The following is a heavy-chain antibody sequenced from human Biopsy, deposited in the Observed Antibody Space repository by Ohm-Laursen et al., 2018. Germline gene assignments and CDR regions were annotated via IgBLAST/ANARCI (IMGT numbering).Heavy chain of an antibody. Sequence: SETLSLTCTVSGASIEDYYWTWIRQAPGKTLEWIASINYRGNTNYNPSLKSRVTMSAHTSTNQFSLKLTSVTAADTAVYYCARDKITYCTSTSCDYFGMDVWGQGTTVTV. CDR3: ARDKITYCTSTSCDYFGMDV. D-gene: IGHD2-2*01. CDR1: GASIEDYY. CDR2: INYRGNT. J-gene: IGHJ6*02. V-gene: IGHV4-59*01.